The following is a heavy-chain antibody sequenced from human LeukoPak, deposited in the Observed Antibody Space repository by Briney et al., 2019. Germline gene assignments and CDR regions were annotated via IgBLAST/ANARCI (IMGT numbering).Heavy chain of an antibody. D-gene: IGHD1-1*01. CDR2: ISSSSSTI. Sequence: GGSLRLSCAASGFTFSSYSMNWVRQAPGRGLEWVSYISSSSSTIYYADSVKGRFTISRDNAKNSLYLQMNSLRPEITAVDYCAMECSAYNWNDGFVYGGQGTPGTVSS. CDR1: GFTFSSYS. V-gene: IGHV3-48*01. J-gene: IGHJ4*02. CDR3: AMECSAYNWNDGFVY.